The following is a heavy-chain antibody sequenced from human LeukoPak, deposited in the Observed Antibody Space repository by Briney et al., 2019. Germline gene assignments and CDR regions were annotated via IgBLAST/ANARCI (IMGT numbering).Heavy chain of an antibody. CDR2: INPNSGDT. V-gene: IGHV1-2*06. CDR1: GYTFTAYY. CDR3: ARPSYDSSGYPIEFDY. J-gene: IGHJ4*02. Sequence: ASVKVSCKASGYTFTAYYMHWVRQAPGQGLEWMGRINPNSGDTNYAQKFQGRVTMTRDTSISTAYMELSRLRSDDTAVYYCARPSYDSSGYPIEFDYWGQGTLVTVSS. D-gene: IGHD3-22*01.